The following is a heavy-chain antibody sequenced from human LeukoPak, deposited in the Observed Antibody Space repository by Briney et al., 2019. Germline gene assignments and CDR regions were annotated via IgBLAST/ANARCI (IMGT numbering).Heavy chain of an antibody. J-gene: IGHJ4*02. CDR2: ISSGSRYM. V-gene: IGHV3-21*01. Sequence: PGGSLRLSCAASGFTFSIYSMNWVRQAPGKGLEWVSSISSGSRYMYYADSVKGRFTISRDNAKNSLYLLMNSLRAEDTAVYYCATDVRDEYSSGWYPIGYWGQGTLVTVSS. D-gene: IGHD6-19*01. CDR1: GFTFSIYS. CDR3: ATDVRDEYSSGWYPIGY.